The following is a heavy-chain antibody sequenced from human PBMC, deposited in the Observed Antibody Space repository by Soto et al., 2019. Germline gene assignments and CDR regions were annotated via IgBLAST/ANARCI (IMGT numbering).Heavy chain of an antibody. V-gene: IGHV3-7*01. CDR3: ATGYDYIWGSYRYAAFDI. Sequence: GGSLRLSCAASGFTFSSYWMSWVRQAPGKGLEWVANIKQDGSEKYYVDSVKGRFTISRDNAKNSLYLQMNSLRAEDTAVYYCATGYDYIWGSYRYAAFDIWGQGTMVTVSS. CDR2: IKQDGSEK. CDR1: GFTFSSYW. J-gene: IGHJ3*02. D-gene: IGHD3-16*02.